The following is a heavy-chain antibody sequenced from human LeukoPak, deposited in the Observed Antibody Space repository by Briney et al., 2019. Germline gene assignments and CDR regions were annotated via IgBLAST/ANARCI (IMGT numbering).Heavy chain of an antibody. D-gene: IGHD4-11*01. CDR1: GFTFNHYG. Sequence: GGSLRLSCAAPGFTFNHYGMHWVRQAPGKGLEWVAVIWSDGTNRYYSDSVKGRFTISRADSRKTVYLQMNRLRPEDTGMYYCARDAQRGFDYSNSLQYWGQGTPVTVST. CDR3: ARDAQRGFDYSNSLQY. J-gene: IGHJ4*02. V-gene: IGHV3-33*01. CDR2: IWSDGTNR.